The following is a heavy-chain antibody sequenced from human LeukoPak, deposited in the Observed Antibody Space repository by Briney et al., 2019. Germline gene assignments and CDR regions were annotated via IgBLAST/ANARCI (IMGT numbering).Heavy chain of an antibody. CDR1: GFTFSSYS. D-gene: IGHD3-22*01. Sequence: GGSLRLSCAASGFTFSSYSMNWVRQAPGKGPVWVSRINNDGSSTRYADSVKGRFTISRDNAKGTLYLQMTSLRAEDTAVYYCARSHYYDSSGSFYYYYGLDVWGQGTTVTVSS. V-gene: IGHV3-74*01. CDR2: INNDGSST. J-gene: IGHJ6*02. CDR3: ARSHYYDSSGSFYYYYGLDV.